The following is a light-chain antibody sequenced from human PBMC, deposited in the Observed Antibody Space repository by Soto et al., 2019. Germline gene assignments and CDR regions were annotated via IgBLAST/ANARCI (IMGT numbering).Light chain of an antibody. CDR3: HQYGISPLT. Sequence: EIVLTQSPGTPSLSPGERATLSCRASQSVSSSYLAWYQQKPGQAPRLLIFGASNRATGIPDRFTGSGSGTDFTLTISRLEPEDFAVYYCHQYGISPLTFGGGTKVEVK. CDR1: QSVSSSY. V-gene: IGKV3-20*01. J-gene: IGKJ4*01. CDR2: GAS.